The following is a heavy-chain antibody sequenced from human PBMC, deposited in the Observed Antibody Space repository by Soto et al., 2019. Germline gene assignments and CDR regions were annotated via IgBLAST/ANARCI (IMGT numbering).Heavy chain of an antibody. D-gene: IGHD3-10*01. V-gene: IGHV4-30-4*01. CDR3: ARESSHGSGSYYTDAFDT. Sequence: PSETLSLTCTVSGGSISSGDYYWSWIRQPPGKGLEWIVYSYYSWSTYYNPSLKIRVTISVDTSKNKLSLKLSSVSAAGTAVYYCARESSHGSGSYYTDAFDTWGQGKMVAVSS. CDR1: GGSISSGDYY. CDR2: SYYSWST. J-gene: IGHJ3*02.